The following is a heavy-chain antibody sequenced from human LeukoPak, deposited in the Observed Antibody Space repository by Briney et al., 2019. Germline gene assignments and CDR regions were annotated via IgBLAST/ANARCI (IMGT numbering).Heavy chain of an antibody. CDR3: AKPSNYYGSATDAFDF. V-gene: IGHV4-59*12. J-gene: IGHJ3*01. Sequence: SETLSLTCTVSGASISSYYWSWIRQPPGKGLEYIGYMYYSGSTYHNPSLKSRVTMSVDTSKNHFSLKLNSVTAADTAVYYCAKPSNYYGSATDAFDFWGQGTMVTVSS. CDR1: GASISSYY. CDR2: MYYSGST. D-gene: IGHD3-10*01.